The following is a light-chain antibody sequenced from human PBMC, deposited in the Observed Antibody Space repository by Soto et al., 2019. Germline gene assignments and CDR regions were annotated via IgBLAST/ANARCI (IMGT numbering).Light chain of an antibody. CDR3: CSYAGSTTPLI. V-gene: IGLV2-23*02. CDR1: SSDVGSYNL. Sequence: QSALAQPASVSGSPGQSITISCTGTSSDVGSYNLVSWYQQHPGKAPKLMIYEVSKRPSGVSNRFSGSKSGNTASLTISGLQAEVDSDYYCCSYAGSTTPLIFGTGPNVNVL. J-gene: IGLJ1*01. CDR2: EVS.